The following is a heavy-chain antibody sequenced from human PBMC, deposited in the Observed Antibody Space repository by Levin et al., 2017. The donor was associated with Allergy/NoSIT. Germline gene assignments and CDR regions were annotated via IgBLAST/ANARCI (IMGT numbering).Heavy chain of an antibody. Sequence: RTGGSLRLSCAASGFTFSDYYMSWIRQAPGKGLEWVSYITSGSGYTNYADSVKGRFTISRDNAKNSLYLQMNSLRAEDTAVYYCARVVGGYYDTRPFDIWGQGTTVTVSS. CDR1: GFTFSDYY. V-gene: IGHV3-11*05. J-gene: IGHJ3*02. CDR2: ITSGSGYT. CDR3: ARVVGGYYDTRPFDI. D-gene: IGHD3-22*01.